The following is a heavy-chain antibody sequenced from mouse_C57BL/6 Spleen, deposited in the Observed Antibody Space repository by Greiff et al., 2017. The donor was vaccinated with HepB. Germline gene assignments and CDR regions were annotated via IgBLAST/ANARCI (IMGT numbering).Heavy chain of an antibody. D-gene: IGHD2-2*01. CDR1: GYTFTSYW. CDR3: ARLLYGYDDYYAMDY. V-gene: IGHV1-55*01. J-gene: IGHJ4*01. CDR2: IYPGSGST. Sequence: VQLQQPGAELVKPGASVKMSCKASGYTFTSYWITWVKQRPGQGLEWIGDIYPGSGSTNYNEKFKSKATLTVDTSSSTAYMQLSSLTSEDSAVYYCARLLYGYDDYYAMDYWGQGTSVTVSS.